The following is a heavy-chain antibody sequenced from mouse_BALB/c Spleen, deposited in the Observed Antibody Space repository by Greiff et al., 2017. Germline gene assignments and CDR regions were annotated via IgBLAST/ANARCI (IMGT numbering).Heavy chain of an antibody. CDR3: ARAGYDAMDY. CDR2: ISCYNGAT. J-gene: IGHJ4*01. V-gene: IGHV1S34*01. Sequence: LVKPGASVKISCKASGYSFTGYYMHWVKQSHGQSLEWIGYISCYNGATSYNQKFKGKATFTVDTSSSTAYMQLNSLTSEDSAVYYCARAGYDAMDYWGQGTSVTVSS. CDR1: GYSFTGYY.